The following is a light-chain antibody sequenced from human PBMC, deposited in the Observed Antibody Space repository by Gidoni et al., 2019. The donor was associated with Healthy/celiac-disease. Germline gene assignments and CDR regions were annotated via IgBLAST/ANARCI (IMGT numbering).Light chain of an antibody. V-gene: IGLV2-23*03. Sequence: QSALTQPASASGSPGQSSTISCTGTSSDVGSYNLVSWYHQHPGKAPKLMIYEGSKRPSGVSNRFSGSKSGNTASLTISGLQAEDEADYYCCSYAGSSTFVVFGGGTKLTV. CDR2: EGS. CDR3: CSYAGSSTFVV. J-gene: IGLJ2*01. CDR1: SSDVGSYNL.